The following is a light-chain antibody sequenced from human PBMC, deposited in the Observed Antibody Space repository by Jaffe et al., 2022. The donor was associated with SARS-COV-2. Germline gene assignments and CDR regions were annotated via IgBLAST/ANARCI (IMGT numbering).Light chain of an antibody. V-gene: IGKV1-16*02. CDR3: QQYKSYPIT. J-gene: IGKJ5*01. CDR2: GAS. Sequence: DIQMTQSPSSLSASVGDRVTITCRASQDIRNYLVWFQQKPGKAPKPLIYGASTLQIGVPSKFSGSKSGTDFTLTISSLQPEDFATYYCQQYKSYPITFGQGTRLEIK. CDR1: QDIRNY.